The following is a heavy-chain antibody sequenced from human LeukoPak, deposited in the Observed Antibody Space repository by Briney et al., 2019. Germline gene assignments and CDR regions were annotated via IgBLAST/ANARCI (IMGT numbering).Heavy chain of an antibody. V-gene: IGHV3-21*04. CDR3: AKGINSGSSPSDFDY. D-gene: IGHD1-26*01. J-gene: IGHJ4*02. Sequence: PGGSLRLSCATSGFTFNNYNMNWVRQAPGRALEWVSSITSSGTYIFYADSVKGRFTISRDNAKNSLYLQMNSLRAEDMALYYCAKGINSGSSPSDFDYWGQGTLVTVSS. CDR1: GFTFNNYN. CDR2: ITSSGTYI.